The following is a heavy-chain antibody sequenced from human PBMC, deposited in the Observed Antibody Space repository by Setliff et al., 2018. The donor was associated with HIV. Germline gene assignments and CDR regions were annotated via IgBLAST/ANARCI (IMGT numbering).Heavy chain of an antibody. CDR1: GYSFSTYS. CDR3: ARDRGVYCISSSCYSPVDAFDI. J-gene: IGHJ3*02. V-gene: IGHV1-3*01. D-gene: IGHD2-2*01. CDR2: ISAGGHQT. Sequence: ASVKVSCKASGYSFSTYSLHWVRQAPGQGLEWVGWISAGGHQTKYSEKFQDRVTVTTDTSTSTAYMELRSLRSDDTAVYYCARDRGVYCISSSCYSPVDAFDIWGQGTMVTVSS.